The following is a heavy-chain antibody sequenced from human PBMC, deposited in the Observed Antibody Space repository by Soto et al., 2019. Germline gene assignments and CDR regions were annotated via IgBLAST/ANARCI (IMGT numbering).Heavy chain of an antibody. Sequence: SVKVSCKASGGTFSSYAISWVRQARGQVLEWMGGIIPIFGTANYAQKFQGRVTITADESTSTAYMELSSLRSEDTAVYYCARVGTMVRGVIGYYYGMDVWGQGTTVTVSS. J-gene: IGHJ6*02. CDR2: IIPIFGTA. V-gene: IGHV1-69*13. D-gene: IGHD3-10*01. CDR1: GGTFSSYA. CDR3: ARVGTMVRGVIGYYYGMDV.